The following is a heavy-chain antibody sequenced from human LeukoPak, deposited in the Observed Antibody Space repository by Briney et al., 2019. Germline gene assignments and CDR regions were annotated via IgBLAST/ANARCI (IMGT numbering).Heavy chain of an antibody. CDR1: GGTFSSYA. CDR2: IIPIFGTA. Sequence: ASVKVSCKASGGTFSSYAISWMRQAPGQGLEWMGGIIPIFGTANYAQKFQGRVTITADESTSTAYMELSSLRSEDTAVYYCARDSNGDYGWFDPWGQGTLVTVSS. V-gene: IGHV1-69*13. D-gene: IGHD4-17*01. J-gene: IGHJ5*02. CDR3: ARDSNGDYGWFDP.